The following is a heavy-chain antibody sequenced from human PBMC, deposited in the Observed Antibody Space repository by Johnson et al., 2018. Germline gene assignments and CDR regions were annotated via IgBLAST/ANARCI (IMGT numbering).Heavy chain of an antibody. CDR2: INQDGSVK. V-gene: IGHV3-7*01. J-gene: IGHJ3*02. CDR1: GFTFGYYG. D-gene: IGHD1-1*01. CDR3: ATSKGRRDAI. Sequence: VQLVESGGGAVQXGTSXRLXCVASGFTFGYYGMHWVRQAPGKGLEWVANINQDGSVKNYEDSVKGRFSISRDNSKNSLYLQMNSLRAEDTAVYYWATSKGRRDAIWGQGTMVTVSS.